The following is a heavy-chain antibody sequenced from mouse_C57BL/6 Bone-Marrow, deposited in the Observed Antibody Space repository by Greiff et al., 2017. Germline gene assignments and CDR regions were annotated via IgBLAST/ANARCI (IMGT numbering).Heavy chain of an antibody. CDR3: TAGYYYGSSYYFDY. Sequence: EVKVEESGGGLVQPGGSMKLSCVASGFTFSNYWMNWVRQSPEKGLEWVAQIRLKSDNYATHYAESVKGRFTISRDDSKSSVYLQMNNLRAEDTGIYYCTAGYYYGSSYYFDYWGQGTTLTVSS. CDR1: GFTFSNYW. D-gene: IGHD1-1*01. J-gene: IGHJ2*01. CDR2: IRLKSDNYAT. V-gene: IGHV6-3*01.